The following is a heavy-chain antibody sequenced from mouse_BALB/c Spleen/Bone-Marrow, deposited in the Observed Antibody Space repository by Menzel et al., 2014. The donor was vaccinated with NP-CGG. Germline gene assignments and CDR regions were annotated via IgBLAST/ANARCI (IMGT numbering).Heavy chain of an antibody. CDR3: ARYRLGTYFDY. V-gene: IGHV14-3*02. Sequence: VQLQQPGAELVKPGASVKLSCTASGFNIKDTYIHWVKQRPEQGLEWIGRIDPANGNTKYDPKFQGKATITADTSSSTAYLYLSRLTSEDTAVYYCARYRLGTYFDYWGQSTTLTVSS. J-gene: IGHJ2*01. D-gene: IGHD2-14*01. CDR2: IDPANGNT. CDR1: GFNIKDTY.